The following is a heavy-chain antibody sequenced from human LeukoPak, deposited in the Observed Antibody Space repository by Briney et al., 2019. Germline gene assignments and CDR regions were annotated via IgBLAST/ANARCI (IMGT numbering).Heavy chain of an antibody. J-gene: IGHJ4*02. CDR1: EFPFNSYW. CDR3: ARRRAASG. Sequence: GGSLRLSCAASEFPFNSYWMHWVRQAPGKGLVWVSCINTDGSSTTCADSVKGRFTISRDNAKNTLYLQMNSLRAEDTAVYYCARRRAASGWGQGTLVTVSS. V-gene: IGHV3-74*01. CDR2: INTDGSST. D-gene: IGHD6-25*01.